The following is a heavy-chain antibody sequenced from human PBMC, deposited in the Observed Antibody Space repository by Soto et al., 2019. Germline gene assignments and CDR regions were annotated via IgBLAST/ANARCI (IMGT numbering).Heavy chain of an antibody. CDR3: AKYGPVYYDFWSGYFGYYFDY. CDR2: ISGSGGST. Sequence: QSGGSLRLSCAASGFTFSSYAMSWVRQAPGKGLEWVSAISGSGGSTYYADSVKGRFTISRDNSKNTLYLQMNSLRAEDTAVYYCAKYGPVYYDFWSGYFGYYFDYWGQGTLVTVSS. J-gene: IGHJ4*02. D-gene: IGHD3-3*01. CDR1: GFTFSSYA. V-gene: IGHV3-23*01.